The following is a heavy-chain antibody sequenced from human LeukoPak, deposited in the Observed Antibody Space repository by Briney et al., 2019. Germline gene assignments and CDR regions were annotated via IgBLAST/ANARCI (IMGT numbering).Heavy chain of an antibody. D-gene: IGHD6-25*01. CDR1: GFTFSSYS. CDR3: ARVGSVFD. CDR2: ISSASTFI. J-gene: IGHJ4*02. V-gene: IGHV3-21*01. Sequence: PGGSLRLSCAASGFTFSSYSIYWVRQAPGKGLEWVSSISSASTFIYYANSVRGRFTVSRDNAKNSLFLHMNSLRAEDTAVYYCARVGSVFDWGQGTLVTVSS.